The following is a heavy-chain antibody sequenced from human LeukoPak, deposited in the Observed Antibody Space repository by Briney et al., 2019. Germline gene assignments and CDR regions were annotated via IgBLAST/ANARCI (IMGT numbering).Heavy chain of an antibody. Sequence: GGSLRLSCAASGFTFSSYWMHWVRQAPGKGLMWVSRINSDGSSTSYADSVKGRFTISRDNAKNTLYLQMNSLRAEDTAVYYCARESWYYDSSGYFSWFDPWGQGTLVTVSS. J-gene: IGHJ5*02. V-gene: IGHV3-74*01. CDR1: GFTFSSYW. CDR2: INSDGSST. D-gene: IGHD3-22*01. CDR3: ARESWYYDSSGYFSWFDP.